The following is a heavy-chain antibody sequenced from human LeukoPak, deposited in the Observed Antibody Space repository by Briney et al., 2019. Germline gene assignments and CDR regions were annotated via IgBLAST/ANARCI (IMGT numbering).Heavy chain of an antibody. CDR1: GYSFSGSG. D-gene: IGHD3-3*01. CDR2: ISAYNGDT. J-gene: IGHJ5*02. CDR3: ARDSWNDLWKGSCPHYVGP. V-gene: IGHV1-18*01. Sequence: AASVKVSCEATGYSFSGSGVNWVPQAPGQGLEWMGWISAYNGDTNYAQNLQGRVTMTTDTSTSTVYMELRSLRADDTAVYYCARDSWNDLWKGSCPHYVGPWGEGTLVTVSS.